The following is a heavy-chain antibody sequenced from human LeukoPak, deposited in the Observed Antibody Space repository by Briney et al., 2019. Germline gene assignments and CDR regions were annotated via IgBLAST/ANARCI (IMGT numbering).Heavy chain of an antibody. V-gene: IGHV1-18*01. J-gene: IGHJ4*02. CDR2: ISPYNGHT. CDR1: GYIFINYG. Sequence: GASVKVSCKASGYIFINYGISWVRQAPGQGLEWMGWISPYNGHTNYAPNLQDRLTMTTDTSTSTAYMELRSLRSDDTAVYYCAKIRDTVLNEYWGQGTLVTVSS. CDR3: AKIRDTVLNEY.